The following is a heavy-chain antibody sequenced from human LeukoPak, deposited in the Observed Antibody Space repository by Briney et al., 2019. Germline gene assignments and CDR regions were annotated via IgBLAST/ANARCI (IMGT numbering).Heavy chain of an antibody. CDR1: GYTFTSYG. CDR2: ISAYNGNT. V-gene: IGHV1-18*01. CDR3: ARDNPLPYCSGGSCYGYYYYGMDV. Sequence: ASVKVSCKASGYTFTSYGISWVRQAPGQGLEWMGRISAYNGNTNYAQKLQGRVTMTTDTSTSTAYMELRSLRSDDTAVYYCARDNPLPYCSGGSCYGYYYYGMDVWGQGTTVTVSS. J-gene: IGHJ6*02. D-gene: IGHD2-15*01.